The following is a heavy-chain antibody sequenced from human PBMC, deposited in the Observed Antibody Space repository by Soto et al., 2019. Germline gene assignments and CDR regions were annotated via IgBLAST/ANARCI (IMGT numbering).Heavy chain of an antibody. J-gene: IGHJ5*01. Sequence: SETLSLTCAVYGGSFSGHSWTWIRQSPGKGLEWIGDINHSGRVNYSPSLKSRVTISLDTSKNQFSLTLSAVTAADTAMYYRSTRAYDTNGYYRFDPWGQGTLVTVSS. CDR2: INHSGRV. CDR3: STRAYDTNGYYRFDP. V-gene: IGHV4-34*01. CDR1: GGSFSGHS. D-gene: IGHD3-22*01.